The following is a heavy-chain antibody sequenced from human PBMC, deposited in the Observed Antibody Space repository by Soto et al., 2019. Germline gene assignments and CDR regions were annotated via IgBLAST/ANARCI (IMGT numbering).Heavy chain of an antibody. CDR3: ARDTNLNYYDSSGPSFDY. J-gene: IGHJ4*02. V-gene: IGHV1-69*12. D-gene: IGHD3-22*01. CDR2: IIPIFGTA. CDR1: GGTFSSYA. Sequence: QVQLVQSGAEVKKPGSSVKVSCKASGGTFSSYAISWVRQAPGQGLEWMGGIIPIFGTANYAQKFQGRVKITADESTSTAYMELSSLRSEDTAVYYCARDTNLNYYDSSGPSFDYWGQGTLVTVSS.